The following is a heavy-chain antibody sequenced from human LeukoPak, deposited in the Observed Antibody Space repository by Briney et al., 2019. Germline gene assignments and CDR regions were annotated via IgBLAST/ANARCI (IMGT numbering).Heavy chain of an antibody. J-gene: IGHJ4*02. CDR2: ISSSGNTI. CDR1: GFTFSSYS. Sequence: GGSLRLSCAASGFTFSSYSMNWLRQAPGKGLAWVSYISSSGNTIDYADSVKGRFTISRDNAKNSLYLQMVSLRAEDTAVYYGARLRGYNYGYGAYWGQETLVSVPS. D-gene: IGHD5-18*01. CDR3: ARLRGYNYGYGAY. V-gene: IGHV3-48*04.